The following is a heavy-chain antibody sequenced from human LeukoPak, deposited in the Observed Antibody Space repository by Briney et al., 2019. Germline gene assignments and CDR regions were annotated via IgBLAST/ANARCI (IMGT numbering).Heavy chain of an antibody. D-gene: IGHD3-3*01. CDR1: GGSISSHY. CDR3: ARLTNFGAQSGAFDI. J-gene: IGHJ3*02. Sequence: PSETLSLTRNVSGGSISSHYWSWIRQPPGKGLQWIGYIHYSGSTYYNPSLKSRVTISVDTSKNQFSLKLSSVTAADTAVYYCARLTNFGAQSGAFDIWSQGTMVTVSS. CDR2: IHYSGST. V-gene: IGHV4-59*08.